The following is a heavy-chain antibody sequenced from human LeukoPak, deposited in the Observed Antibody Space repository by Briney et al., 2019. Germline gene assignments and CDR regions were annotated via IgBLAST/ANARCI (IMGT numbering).Heavy chain of an antibody. CDR3: ARGGQQHAYPFDY. CDR2: ISSSSSYI. CDR1: GFTFSSYS. D-gene: IGHD6-13*01. Sequence: AGGSLRLSCAASGFTFSSYSMNWVRQAPGKGLEWVSSISSSSSYIYYADSVKGRFTISRDNAKNSLYLQMNSLRAENTAVYYCARGGQQHAYPFDYWGQGTLVTVSS. V-gene: IGHV3-21*01. J-gene: IGHJ4*02.